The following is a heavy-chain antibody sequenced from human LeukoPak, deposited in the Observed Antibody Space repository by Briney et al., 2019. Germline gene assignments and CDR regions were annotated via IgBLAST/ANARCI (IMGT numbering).Heavy chain of an antibody. D-gene: IGHD5-18*01. CDR3: ARCSRIQLWFDY. CDR2: ISSSGSTI. CDR1: GFTFSDYY. J-gene: IGHJ4*02. Sequence: GGSLRLSCAASGFTFSDYYMSWIRQAPGKGLEWVSYISSSGSTIYYTDSVKGRFTISRDNAKNSLYLQMNSLRAEDTAVYYCARCSRIQLWFDYWGQGTLVTVSS. V-gene: IGHV3-11*01.